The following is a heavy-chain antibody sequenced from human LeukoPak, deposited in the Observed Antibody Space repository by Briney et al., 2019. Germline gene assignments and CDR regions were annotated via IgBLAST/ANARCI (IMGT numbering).Heavy chain of an antibody. D-gene: IGHD3-9*01. J-gene: IGHJ4*02. CDR1: GFTFSDYY. Sequence: EPGGSLRLSCAVSGFTFSDYYMSWIRQAPGTGLEWVSYISSSSSYTNYADSVKGRFTISRDNAKNSLYLQMNSLRAEDTAVYYCARVVDYYFDYWGQGTLVTVSS. CDR2: ISSSSSYT. V-gene: IGHV3-11*06. CDR3: ARVVDYYFDY.